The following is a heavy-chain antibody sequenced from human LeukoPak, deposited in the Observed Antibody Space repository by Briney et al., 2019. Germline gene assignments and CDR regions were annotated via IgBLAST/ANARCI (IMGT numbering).Heavy chain of an antibody. CDR2: ISSSSSYI. J-gene: IGHJ4*02. V-gene: IGHV3-21*01. D-gene: IGHD3-22*01. Sequence: PGGSLRLSCAASGFTFSSYAMSWVRQAPGKGLEWVSFISSSSSYIYYADSVKGRFTISRDNAKNSLYLQMNSLSAEDTAVYYCAKDRAYYYDSSGPPPDYWGQGTLVTVSS. CDR1: GFTFSSYA. CDR3: AKDRAYYYDSSGPPPDY.